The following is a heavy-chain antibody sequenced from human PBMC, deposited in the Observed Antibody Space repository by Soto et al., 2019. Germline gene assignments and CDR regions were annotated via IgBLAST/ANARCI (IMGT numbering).Heavy chain of an antibody. D-gene: IGHD6-19*01. V-gene: IGHV3-7*01. CDR3: ARVAYSNGWIFEY. CDR2: IKVDGSES. Sequence: PGGSLRLSCAASGFTFSSYWMSWVRQAPGKGLEWVANIKVDGSESYYMDSVRGRFTLSRDNAKNSLHLQMNSLRAEDTAMYFCARVAYSNGWIFEYWGQGTLVTVSS. CDR1: GFTFSSYW. J-gene: IGHJ4*01.